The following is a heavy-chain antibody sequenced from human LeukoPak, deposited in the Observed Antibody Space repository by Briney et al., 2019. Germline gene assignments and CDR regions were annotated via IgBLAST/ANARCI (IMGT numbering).Heavy chain of an antibody. CDR2: INPNSGGT. CDR1: GYTFTGYY. V-gene: IGHV1-2*02. CDR3: ARSSHLGYCCSTSCYRFDY. J-gene: IGHJ4*02. Sequence: ASVKVSRKASGYTFTGYYMHWVRQAPGQGLEWMGWINPNSGGTNYAQKFQGRVTMTRDTSISTAYMELSRLRSDDTAVYYCARSSHLGYCCSTSCYRFDYWGQGTLVTVSS. D-gene: IGHD2-2*02.